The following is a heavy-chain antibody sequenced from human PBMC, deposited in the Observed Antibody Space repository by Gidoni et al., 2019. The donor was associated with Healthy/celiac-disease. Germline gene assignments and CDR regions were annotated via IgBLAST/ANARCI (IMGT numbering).Heavy chain of an antibody. D-gene: IGHD1-1*01. J-gene: IGHJ6*02. CDR1: GFTCSSYA. V-gene: IGHV3-64D*06. Sequence: EVQLVESGGGLVQPGGSLRLSCSAYGFTCSSYAMHWSRQAPGKGLEDVSAISSNGGSTYYADSVKGRFTISRDNSKNTLYLQMSSLSAEDTAVDYCGGGTGTERDYYYYGMDVWGQGTTVTVSS. CDR3: GGGTGTERDYYYYGMDV. CDR2: ISSNGGST.